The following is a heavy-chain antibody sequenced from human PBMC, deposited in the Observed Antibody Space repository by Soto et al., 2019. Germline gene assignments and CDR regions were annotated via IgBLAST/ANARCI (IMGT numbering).Heavy chain of an antibody. Sequence: SETLSLTCTVSGGSISSFYWSWIRQPPGKGLEWIGYIYYSGSTNYNPSLKSRVTISVDTSKNQFSLKLSSVTAADTAVYYCARHLGYDSSGYYRNWFDPWGQGTLVTASS. CDR3: ARHLGYDSSGYYRNWFDP. CDR2: IYYSGST. D-gene: IGHD3-22*01. J-gene: IGHJ5*02. V-gene: IGHV4-59*08. CDR1: GGSISSFY.